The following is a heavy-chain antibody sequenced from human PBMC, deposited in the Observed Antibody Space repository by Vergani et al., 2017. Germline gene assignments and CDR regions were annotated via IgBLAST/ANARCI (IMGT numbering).Heavy chain of an antibody. Sequence: EVQVVESGGGLVQPGRSLRLSCAASGFSFDDYGMHWVRQAPGRGLEWVSGISWNSNSIGYADSVKGRFTISRDNSKNTLYLQMNSLRAEDTAVYYCARDYHYGSGNPLYYMDVWGKGTTVTVSS. J-gene: IGHJ6*03. CDR1: GFSFDDYG. CDR2: ISWNSNSI. D-gene: IGHD3-10*01. V-gene: IGHV3-9*01. CDR3: ARDYHYGSGNPLYYMDV.